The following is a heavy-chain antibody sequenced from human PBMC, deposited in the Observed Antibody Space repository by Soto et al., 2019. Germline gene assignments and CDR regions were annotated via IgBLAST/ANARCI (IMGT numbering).Heavy chain of an antibody. J-gene: IGHJ6*02. Sequence: QVQLQESGPGLVKPSETLSLTCTVSGGSISSYYWSWIRQPAGKGLEWIGRIYTSGSTNYNPSLKCRVTMSVDTSKNQFALKLSSVTAADTAVYYCARDIKWYTNYGMDVWGQGTTVTVSS. D-gene: IGHD1-20*01. CDR1: GGSISSYY. CDR2: IYTSGST. V-gene: IGHV4-4*07. CDR3: ARDIKWYTNYGMDV.